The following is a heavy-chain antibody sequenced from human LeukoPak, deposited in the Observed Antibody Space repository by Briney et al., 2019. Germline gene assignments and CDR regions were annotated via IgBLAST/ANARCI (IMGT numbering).Heavy chain of an antibody. CDR1: GGSISSYY. CDR3: TREYGFMTTVFHAFDI. Sequence: SETLSLTCTVSGGSISSYYWSWIRQPPGKGLEWIGYIYYSGSTNYNPSLKSRVTISVDTSKNQFSLKLSSVTAADTAIYYCTREYGFMTTVFHAFDIWGQGTMVTVSS. CDR2: IYYSGST. V-gene: IGHV4-59*12. J-gene: IGHJ3*02. D-gene: IGHD4-17*01.